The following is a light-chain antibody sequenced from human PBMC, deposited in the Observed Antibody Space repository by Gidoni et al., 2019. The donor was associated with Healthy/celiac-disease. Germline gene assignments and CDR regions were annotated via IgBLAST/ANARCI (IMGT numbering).Light chain of an antibody. J-gene: IGKJ2*01. CDR2: GPS. CDR1: QSVSSSY. CDR3: QQYGSSPPYT. V-gene: IGKV3-20*01. Sequence: EIVLQQSPGTLSLSPGERATLSCRASQSVSSSYLAWYQQKPGQAPRLLIYGPSSRATGIPDRFRGSGSGTDFTLTISRLAPEDFAVYYCQQYGSSPPYTFGQGTKLEIK.